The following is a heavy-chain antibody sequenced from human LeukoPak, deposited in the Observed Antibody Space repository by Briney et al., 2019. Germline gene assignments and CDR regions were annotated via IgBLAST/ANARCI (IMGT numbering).Heavy chain of an antibody. J-gene: IGHJ3*01. D-gene: IGHD3-22*01. Sequence: SETLSLTCTVSGGSLSCHYWSWIRQPPGKRLEWIGYVSYTGRTKYNASLQSRVTISIDTSKSQFSLKLTSVTSAVTAVYACARLLDNDISGDPDTFDVWGQGTTVIVSS. CDR1: GGSLSCHY. CDR3: ARLLDNDISGDPDTFDV. CDR2: VSYTGRT. V-gene: IGHV4-59*11.